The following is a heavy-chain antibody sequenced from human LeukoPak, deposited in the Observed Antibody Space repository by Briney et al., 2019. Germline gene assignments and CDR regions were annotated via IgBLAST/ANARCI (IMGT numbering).Heavy chain of an antibody. Sequence: PSETLSLTCTVSGGSISSGGYYWSWIRQHPGKGLEWIGYIYYSGSTYYNPSLKSRVTISVDTSKNQFSLKLSSVTAADTAVYYCARESRIVVVESHFDYWGQGTLVTVSS. D-gene: IGHD3-22*01. V-gene: IGHV4-31*03. J-gene: IGHJ4*02. CDR1: GGSISSGGYY. CDR3: ARESRIVVVESHFDY. CDR2: IYYSGST.